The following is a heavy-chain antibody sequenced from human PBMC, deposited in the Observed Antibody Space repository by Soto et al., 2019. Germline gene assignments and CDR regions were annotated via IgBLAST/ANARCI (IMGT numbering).Heavy chain of an antibody. Sequence: QVQLVQSGAEVKKPGSSVKVSCKASGGTFSSYAISWVRQAPGQGLEWMGGIIPIFGTANYAQKFQGRVTVTADKSTSTAYMELSSRRSEDTAVYYCARASVVPAAIPPARAFDIWRQGTMLTVSS. V-gene: IGHV1-69*06. J-gene: IGHJ3*02. D-gene: IGHD2-2*02. CDR3: ARASVVPAAIPPARAFDI. CDR1: GGTFSSYA. CDR2: IIPIFGTA.